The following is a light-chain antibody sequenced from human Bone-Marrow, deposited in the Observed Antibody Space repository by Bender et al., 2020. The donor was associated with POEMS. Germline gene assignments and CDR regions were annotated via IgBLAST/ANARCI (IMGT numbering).Light chain of an antibody. CDR2: ADD. CDR1: SIGRNP. CDR3: STWDDRLNAWL. V-gene: IGLV1-44*01. Sequence: QSVLTQPPSASGTPGQRVTISCYGGSIGRNPINWYQQLPGTAPRLVIYADDRRPSGVPNRFSASKSGSSASLAISRLQSEDAADYYCSTWDDRLNAWLFGGGTKLTVL. J-gene: IGLJ3*02.